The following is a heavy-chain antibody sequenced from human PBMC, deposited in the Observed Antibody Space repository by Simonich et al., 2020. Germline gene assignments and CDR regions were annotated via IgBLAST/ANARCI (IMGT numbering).Heavy chain of an antibody. Sequence: QVQLQQWGAGLLKPSETLSLNCAVYGGSFSGYYWSWIRPPPGNGVVWIGEINHSGRTNYNPSLNSRATISVGTSKNQFSLKLSSVTAAYTAVYYCARCGLVNYDILTGYHNWFDPWGQGTLVTVSS. V-gene: IGHV4-34*01. CDR2: INHSGRT. D-gene: IGHD3-9*01. CDR1: GGSFSGYY. CDR3: ARCGLVNYDILTGYHNWFDP. J-gene: IGHJ5*02.